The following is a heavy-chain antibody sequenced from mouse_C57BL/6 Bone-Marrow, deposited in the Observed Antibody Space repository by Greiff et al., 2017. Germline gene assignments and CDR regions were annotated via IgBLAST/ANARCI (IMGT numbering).Heavy chain of an antibody. CDR2: ISSGGDYI. V-gene: IGHV5-9-1*02. CDR3: TNHYYGSSYWYFDV. CDR1: GFTFSSYA. D-gene: IGHD1-1*01. J-gene: IGHJ1*03. Sequence: DVMLVESGEGLVKPGGSLKLSCAASGFTFSSYAMSWVRQTPEKRLEWVAYISSGGDYIYYADTVKGRFTISRDNARNTLYLQMSSLKSEDTAMYYCTNHYYGSSYWYFDVWGTGTTVTVSS.